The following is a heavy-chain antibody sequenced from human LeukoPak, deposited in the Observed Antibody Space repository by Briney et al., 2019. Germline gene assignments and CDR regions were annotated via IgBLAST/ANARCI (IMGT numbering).Heavy chain of an antibody. CDR3: AKDRDTFWSGYFSGAFDI. Sequence: GGSLRLSCAASGFTFSSYGMHWVRQAPGKGLEWVAFIRYDGSNKYQADSVKGRFTISRDNSKNTLYLQVNSLRAEDTAVYYCAKDRDTFWSGYFSGAFDIWGQGTMVTVSS. J-gene: IGHJ3*02. CDR1: GFTFSSYG. D-gene: IGHD3-3*01. V-gene: IGHV3-30*02. CDR2: IRYDGSNK.